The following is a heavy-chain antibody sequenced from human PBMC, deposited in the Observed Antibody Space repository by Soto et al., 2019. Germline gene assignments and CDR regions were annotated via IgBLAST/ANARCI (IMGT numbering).Heavy chain of an antibody. D-gene: IGHD3-3*01. CDR3: ARDSYYDFWSGPSGRYFDY. CDR2: IWYDGSNK. V-gene: IGHV3-33*01. CDR1: GFTFSSYG. Sequence: GGSLRLSCAASGFTFSSYGMHWVRQAPGKGLEWVAVIWYDGSNKYYADSVKGRFTISRDNSKNTLYLQMNSLRAEDTAVYYCARDSYYDFWSGPSGRYFDYWGQGTLVTVSS. J-gene: IGHJ4*02.